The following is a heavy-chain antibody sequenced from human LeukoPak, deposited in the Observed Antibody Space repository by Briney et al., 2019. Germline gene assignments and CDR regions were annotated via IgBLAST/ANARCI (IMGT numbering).Heavy chain of an antibody. CDR2: IKPDGSKK. CDR1: GFTFRSYW. J-gene: IGHJ4*02. CDR3: AREEGTSDY. Sequence: GGSLRLSCAASGFTFRSYWMTWVRQAPGKGLEWVANIKPDGSKKYSVDSVKGRFTISRDNAKNSLYLQMNSLRAEDTAVYYCAREEGTSDYWGQGTLVTVSS. V-gene: IGHV3-7*01.